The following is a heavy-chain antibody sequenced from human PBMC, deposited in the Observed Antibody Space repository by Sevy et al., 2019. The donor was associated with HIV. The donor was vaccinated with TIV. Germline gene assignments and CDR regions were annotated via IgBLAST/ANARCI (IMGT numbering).Heavy chain of an antibody. V-gene: IGHV3-7*01. Sequence: GGSLRLSCTASGFTFSDYWMSWVRQAPGKGLEWVANIKPDGSDKRYLDSVKGRFTISRDNAKNSLYLQMNSLRAWDTAVYYCARGVTTVTPIDYWGQGTLVTVSS. CDR1: GFTFSDYW. CDR2: IKPDGSDK. D-gene: IGHD4-17*01. J-gene: IGHJ4*02. CDR3: ARGVTTVTPIDY.